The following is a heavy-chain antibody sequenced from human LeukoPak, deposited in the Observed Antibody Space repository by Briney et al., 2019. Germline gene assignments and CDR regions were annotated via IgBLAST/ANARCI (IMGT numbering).Heavy chain of an antibody. D-gene: IGHD3-10*01. Sequence: SETLSLTCTVSGGSISSSYWSWIRQPAGKGLEWIGRIYTSGSTNYNPSLKSRVTMSLDTSKNQFSLKLSSVTAADTAVYYCARDPGYYGSGGFDYWGQGTLVTVSS. V-gene: IGHV4-4*07. CDR1: GGSISSSY. J-gene: IGHJ4*02. CDR3: ARDPGYYGSGGFDY. CDR2: IYTSGST.